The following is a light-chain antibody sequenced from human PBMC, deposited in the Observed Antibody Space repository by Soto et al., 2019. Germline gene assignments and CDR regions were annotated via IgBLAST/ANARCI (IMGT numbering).Light chain of an antibody. J-gene: IGLJ1*01. CDR3: TSYTTSGTYV. Sequence: QSALTQPASVSGSPGQSIAVSCSGTSSDIGAYIHVSWYQQHPGKAPKLMIYDVSNRPSGVSDRFSGSKSGNTASLTISGLQAEDEADYYCTSYTTSGTYVLGAGTKVTVL. CDR2: DVS. CDR1: SSDIGAYIH. V-gene: IGLV2-14*03.